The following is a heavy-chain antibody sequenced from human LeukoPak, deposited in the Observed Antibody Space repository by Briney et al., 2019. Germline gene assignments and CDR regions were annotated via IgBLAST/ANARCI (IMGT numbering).Heavy chain of an antibody. D-gene: IGHD6-13*01. CDR2: IIPTFGTA. J-gene: IGHJ4*02. CDR1: GYTFTGYY. Sequence: SVKVSCKASGYTFTGYYMHWVRQAPGQGLEWMGGIIPTFGTANYAQKFQGRVTITADESTSTAYMELSSLRSEDTAVYYCARGTHRRIAVYWGQGTLVTVSS. V-gene: IGHV1-69*13. CDR3: ARGTHRRIAVY.